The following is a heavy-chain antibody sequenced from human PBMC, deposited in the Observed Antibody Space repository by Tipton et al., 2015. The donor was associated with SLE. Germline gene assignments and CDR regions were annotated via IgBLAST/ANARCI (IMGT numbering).Heavy chain of an antibody. J-gene: IGHJ3*02. Sequence: TLSLTCTVSGGSISGYYWGWFRQPPGKGLEWIGYIHHSGSTNYNPSLQSRVTISVDTSKNQFSLKLSSVTAADTAVYYCGGVGAVLGSFDIWGQGTMVTVSS. D-gene: IGHD2-8*02. V-gene: IGHV4-59*08. CDR3: GGVGAVLGSFDI. CDR1: GGSISGYY. CDR2: IHHSGST.